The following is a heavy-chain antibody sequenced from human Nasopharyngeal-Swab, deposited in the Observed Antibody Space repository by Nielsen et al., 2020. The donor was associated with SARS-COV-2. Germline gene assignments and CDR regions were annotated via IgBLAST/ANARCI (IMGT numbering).Heavy chain of an antibody. CDR2: INSDGSTT. CDR3: ASAIFSPTYY. D-gene: IGHD2-2*01. J-gene: IGHJ4*02. CDR1: GFTLSNYW. V-gene: IGHV3-74*01. Sequence: ESLKISCAASGFTLSNYWTHWFRQAPGKGLAWVALINSDGSTTSYADSVKGRFTISRDDGKNTLYLQMNSLKAEDTAIYYCASAIFSPTYYWGQGTLVTVSS.